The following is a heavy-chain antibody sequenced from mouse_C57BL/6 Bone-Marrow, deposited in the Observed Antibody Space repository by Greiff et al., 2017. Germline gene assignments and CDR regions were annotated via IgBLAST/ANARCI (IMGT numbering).Heavy chain of an antibody. D-gene: IGHD2-5*01. CDR2: IDPSDSYT. V-gene: IGHV1-69*01. Sequence: QVQLQQPGAELVMPGASVKLSCKASGYTFTSYWMHWVKQRPGQGLEWIGEIDPSDSYTNYNQKFKGKSTLTVDKSSSTAYMQISSLTSEDSAVYYCARDYSNLYYFDYWCQGTTLTVSS. CDR1: GYTFTSYW. CDR3: ARDYSNLYYFDY. J-gene: IGHJ2*01.